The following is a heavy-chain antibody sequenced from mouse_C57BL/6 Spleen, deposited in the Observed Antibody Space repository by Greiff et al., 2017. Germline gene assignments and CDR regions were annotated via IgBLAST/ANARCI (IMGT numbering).Heavy chain of an antibody. J-gene: IGHJ2*01. CDR2: INPNYGST. V-gene: IGHV1-39*01. Sequence: VQLKESGPELVKPGASVKISCKASGYSFTDYNMNWVKQSNGQSLEWIGVINPNYGSTSYNQKFKGKATLTVDQSSSTAYMQLHSLISEDSTVEDYARGGDSSGFAYWGQGTTLTVSA. CDR1: GYSFTDYN. CDR3: ARGGDSSGFAY. D-gene: IGHD3-2*02.